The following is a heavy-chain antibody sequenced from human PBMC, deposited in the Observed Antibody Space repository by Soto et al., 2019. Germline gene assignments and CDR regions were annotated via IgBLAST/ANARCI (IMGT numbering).Heavy chain of an antibody. D-gene: IGHD3-10*01. Sequence: SETLSLTCAVYGGSFSGYYWSWIRQPPGKGLERIGEINHSGITNYNPSLNSRVTISVDTSKNQFPRTLSSVTAADTAVYYCARGRGWGITMVRGAKYGMDVWQQGTRVAVSS. V-gene: IGHV4-34*01. CDR3: ARGRGWGITMVRGAKYGMDV. CDR2: INHSGIT. J-gene: IGHJ6*01. CDR1: GGSFSGYY.